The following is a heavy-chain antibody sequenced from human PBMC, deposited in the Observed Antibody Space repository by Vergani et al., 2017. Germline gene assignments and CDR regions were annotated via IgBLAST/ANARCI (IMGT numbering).Heavy chain of an antibody. Sequence: QVQVVQSGAEVKKPGASVKVSCRASGYTFTDYNVHWVRQAPGQGLEWMGWINPKNGDPNYVQRFQNRVTLSRDTSIATAYMELSRLRSDDTAVYFCARDLSYCSGGICYPGYYYYGLDIWGQGTKVTV. CDR2: INPKNGDP. V-gene: IGHV1-2*02. D-gene: IGHD2-15*01. CDR3: ARDLSYCSGGICYPGYYYYGLDI. CDR1: GYTFTDYN. J-gene: IGHJ6*02.